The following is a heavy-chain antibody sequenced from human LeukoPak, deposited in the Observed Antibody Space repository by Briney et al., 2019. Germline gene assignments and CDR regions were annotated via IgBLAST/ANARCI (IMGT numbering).Heavy chain of an antibody. CDR1: GFTVSSNY. Sequence: WGSLRLSCAASGFTVSSNYMSWVRQAPGKGLEWVSVIYSGGSTYYADSVKGRFTISRDNAKNSLYLQMNSLRAEDTAVYYCARDMGSYGVDVWGQGTTVTVSS. J-gene: IGHJ6*02. V-gene: IGHV3-66*01. CDR3: ARDMGSYGVDV. D-gene: IGHD1-26*01. CDR2: IYSGGST.